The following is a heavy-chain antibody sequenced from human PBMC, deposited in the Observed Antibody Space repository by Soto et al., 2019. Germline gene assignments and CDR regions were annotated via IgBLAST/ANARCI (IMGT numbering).Heavy chain of an antibody. CDR3: ATSLSGYYSNY. CDR1: GFTFSSYE. CDR2: IYKNGGSVT. V-gene: IGHV3-48*03. J-gene: IGHJ4*02. D-gene: IGHD3-22*01. Sequence: EAQLVESGGGLVQPGGSLRLSCAASGFTFSSYEMMWVRQAPGKGLEWVAYIYKNGGSVTFYAGSVRGRFTISRDDTRSSLYLQMNSLRAEDTAIYYCATSLSGYYSNYWGQGTPVSVSS.